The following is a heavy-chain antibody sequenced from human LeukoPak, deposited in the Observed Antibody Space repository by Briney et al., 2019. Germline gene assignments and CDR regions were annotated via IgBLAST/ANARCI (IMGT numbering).Heavy chain of an antibody. D-gene: IGHD6-6*01. J-gene: IGHJ4*02. Sequence: SVKVSCKASGGTFSSYAISWVRQAPGQGLEWMGGIIPIFGTAIYAQKFQGRVTMTEDTSTDTAYMELSSLRSEDTAVYYCATKELLRGPVFDYWGQGTLVTVSS. CDR2: IIPIFGTA. CDR3: ATKELLRGPVFDY. V-gene: IGHV1-69*06. CDR1: GGTFSSYA.